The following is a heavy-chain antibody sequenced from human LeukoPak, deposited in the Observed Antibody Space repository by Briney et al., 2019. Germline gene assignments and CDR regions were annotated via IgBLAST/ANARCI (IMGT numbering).Heavy chain of an antibody. CDR1: GYTFTSYD. D-gene: IGHD3-22*01. V-gene: IGHV1-8*01. CDR3: ARGVKRITMIVVVINYYYYMDV. J-gene: IGHJ6*03. Sequence: ASVKVSCKASGYTFTSYDINWVRQATGQGLEWMGWMNPNSGNTGYAQKFQGRVTMTRNTSISTAYMELSSLRFEDTAVYYCARGVKRITMIVVVINYYYYMDVWGKGTTVTVSS. CDR2: MNPNSGNT.